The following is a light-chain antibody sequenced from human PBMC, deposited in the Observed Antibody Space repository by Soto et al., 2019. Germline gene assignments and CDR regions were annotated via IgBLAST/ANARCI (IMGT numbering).Light chain of an antibody. Sequence: EIVLTQSPATLSLSPGERATLSCRASQSVGSSLSWYQQKPGQAPRLLINDSSNRATGIPARFSGSGSGTDFTLTSSSLETEDFSVYYCHQRNDWPLKFGGGTKVEIK. J-gene: IGKJ4*02. CDR3: HQRNDWPLK. CDR2: DSS. CDR1: QSVGSS. V-gene: IGKV3-11*01.